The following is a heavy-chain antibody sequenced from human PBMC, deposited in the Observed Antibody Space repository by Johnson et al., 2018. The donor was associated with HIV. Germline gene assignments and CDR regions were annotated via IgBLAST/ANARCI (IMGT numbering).Heavy chain of an antibody. CDR1: GFTFSSYG. CDR3: ARTLTGAFDI. Sequence: QVQLVESGGGVVQPGGSLRLSCAASGFTFSSYGMHWVRQAPGKGLEWVAFIRYEGSNTYYAASVKCRFTISRDNSNNTLYLQLNSLRSEETAVYYCARTLTGAFDILGQGTMVTVSS. J-gene: IGHJ3*02. V-gene: IGHV3-30*02. CDR2: IRYEGSNT. D-gene: IGHD1-14*01.